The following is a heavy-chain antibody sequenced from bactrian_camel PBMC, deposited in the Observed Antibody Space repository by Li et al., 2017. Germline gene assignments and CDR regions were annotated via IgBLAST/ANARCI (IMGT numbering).Heavy chain of an antibody. Sequence: HVQLVESGGGSVQAGGTLRLSCAVSGDINDRYQIGWFRESPGKEREGVAAIGRRTSTTTYADSVKGRFTFSRDVTKNILYLQMNSLKSEDTALYYCAKEGSVPGEFNNWGQGTQVTFS. D-gene: IGHD5*01. CDR2: IGRRTSTT. CDR3: AKEGSVPGEFNN. V-gene: IGHV3S1*01. J-gene: IGHJ4*01. CDR1: GDINDRYQ.